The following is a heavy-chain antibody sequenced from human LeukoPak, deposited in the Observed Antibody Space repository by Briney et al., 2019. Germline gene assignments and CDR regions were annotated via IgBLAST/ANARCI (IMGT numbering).Heavy chain of an antibody. CDR1: GGSISSYY. Sequence: SETLCLTCTVSGGSISSYYWSWIRQPPGKGLAWIGYIYYSGSTNYNPSLKSRVTISVDTSKNQFSLKLSSVTAADTAVYYCARLKWQAPYIWFDPWGQGTLVTVSS. CDR2: IYYSGST. J-gene: IGHJ5*02. D-gene: IGHD5-12*01. CDR3: ARLKWQAPYIWFDP. V-gene: IGHV4-59*01.